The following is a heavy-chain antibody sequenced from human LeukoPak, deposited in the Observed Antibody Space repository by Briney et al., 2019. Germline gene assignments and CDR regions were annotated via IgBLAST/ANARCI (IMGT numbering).Heavy chain of an antibody. J-gene: IGHJ4*02. CDR1: GYSFTSYW. V-gene: IGHV5-10-1*01. CDR2: IDPSDSYT. Sequence: GESLKISCKGSGYSFTSYWISWVRQMPGKGLEWMGRIDPSDSYTNYSPSFQGHVTISADKSISTAYLQWSSLKASDTVMYYCARHTYYDILTGYWESPYYFDYWGQGTLVTVSS. CDR3: ARHTYYDILTGYWESPYYFDY. D-gene: IGHD3-9*01.